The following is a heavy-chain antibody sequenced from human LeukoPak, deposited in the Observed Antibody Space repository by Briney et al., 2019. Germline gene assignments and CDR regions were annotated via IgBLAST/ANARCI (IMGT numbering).Heavy chain of an antibody. J-gene: IGHJ3*02. D-gene: IGHD3-22*01. CDR2: IRYDGSNK. Sequence: RGGSLSLSCPASGFTFSGSAMHWVRPAQGKGRDRVEFIRYDGSNKYYADSVKGRFTISRDNSKNTLYLQMNSLRAEDTAVYYCAKDPRRPYYYDSSGYAFDIWGQGTMVTVSS. CDR1: GFTFSGSA. V-gene: IGHV3-30*02. CDR3: AKDPRRPYYYDSSGYAFDI.